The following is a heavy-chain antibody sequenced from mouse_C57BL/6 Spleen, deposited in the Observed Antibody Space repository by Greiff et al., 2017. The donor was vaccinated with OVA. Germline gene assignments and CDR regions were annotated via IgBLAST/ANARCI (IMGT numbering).Heavy chain of an antibody. CDR2: IRNKANNHAT. CDR3: TWGDGYSAWFAY. CDR1: GFTFSDAW. J-gene: IGHJ3*01. V-gene: IGHV6-6*01. D-gene: IGHD2-3*01. Sequence: EVQGVESGGGLVQPGGSMKLSCAASGFTFSDAWMDWVRQSPEKGLEWVAEIRNKANNHATYYAESVKGRFTISRDDSKSSVYLQMNSLRAEDTGIYYCTWGDGYSAWFAYWGQGTLVTVSA.